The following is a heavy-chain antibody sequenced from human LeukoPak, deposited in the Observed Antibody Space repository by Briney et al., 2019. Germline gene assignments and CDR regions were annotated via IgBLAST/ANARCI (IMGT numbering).Heavy chain of an antibody. D-gene: IGHD6-19*01. CDR2: IIPILGIA. J-gene: IGHJ4*02. Sequence: SVKVSCKASGGTFSSYAISWVRQAPGQGLEWMGRIIPILGIANYAQKFQGRVTITADKSTGTAYMELSSLRSEDTAVYYCARGQWPLYWGQGTLVTVSS. CDR1: GGTFSSYA. CDR3: ARGQWPLY. V-gene: IGHV1-69*04.